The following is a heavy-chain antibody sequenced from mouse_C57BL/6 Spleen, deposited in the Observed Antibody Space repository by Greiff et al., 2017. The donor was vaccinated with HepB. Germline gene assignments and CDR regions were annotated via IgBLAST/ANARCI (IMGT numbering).Heavy chain of an antibody. CDR2: IYPGNSDT. CDR3: TRWVGYDYDEDDFAY. D-gene: IGHD2-4*01. Sequence: DVQLVESGTVLARPGASVKMSCKTSGYTFTSYWMHWVKQRPGQGLEWIGAIYPGNSDTSYNQKFKGKAKLTAVTSASTAYMELSSLTNEDSAVYYCTRWVGYDYDEDDFAYWGQGTLVTVSA. V-gene: IGHV1-5*01. J-gene: IGHJ3*01. CDR1: GYTFTSYW.